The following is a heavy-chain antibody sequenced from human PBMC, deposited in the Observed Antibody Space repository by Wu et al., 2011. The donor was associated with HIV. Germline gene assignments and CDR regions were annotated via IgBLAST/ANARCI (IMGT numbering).Heavy chain of an antibody. D-gene: IGHD6-19*01. CDR3: AKTGGQWLDYFDF. CDR1: GDTFSNSA. V-gene: IGHV1-69*05. J-gene: IGHJ4*02. CDR2: IIPFFGTT. Sequence: QVHLVQSGAEVKKPGSSVKVSCKASGDTFSNSAINWVRQAPGQGLEWMGGIIPFFGTTNYAQKFQGRVSITTDASTNTAYMELSSLRSDDTAIYYCAKTGGQWLDYFDFWGQGGLVTVSS.